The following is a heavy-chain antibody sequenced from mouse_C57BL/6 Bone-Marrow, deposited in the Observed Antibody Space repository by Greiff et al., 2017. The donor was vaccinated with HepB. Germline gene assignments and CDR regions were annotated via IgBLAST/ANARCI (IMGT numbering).Heavy chain of an antibody. CDR3: ARIYAYYFDY. D-gene: IGHD1-1*01. CDR2: IHPNSGST. J-gene: IGHJ2*01. V-gene: IGHV1-64*01. CDR1: GYTFTSYW. Sequence: QVQLQQPGAELVKPGASVKLSCKASGYTFTSYWMHWVKQRPGQGLEWIGMIHPNSGSTNYNVKFKSKATLTVDKSSSTAYMHLSSLTSEDSAVYYCARIYAYYFDYWGQGTTLTVSS.